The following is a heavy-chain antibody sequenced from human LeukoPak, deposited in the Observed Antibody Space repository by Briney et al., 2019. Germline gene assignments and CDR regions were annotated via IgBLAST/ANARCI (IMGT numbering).Heavy chain of an antibody. D-gene: IGHD5-24*01. Sequence: ASVKVSCKASGYTFTGYYIHWVRQAPGQGPEWMGRLNPNTGHAVYAFKFQGRVTITRDTSSNTAYMEVTRLTSDDTALYYCAKDRDGADRIVLWGQGTLVTVSS. CDR2: LNPNTGHA. CDR3: AKDRDGADRIVL. J-gene: IGHJ4*02. CDR1: GYTFTGYY. V-gene: IGHV1-2*06.